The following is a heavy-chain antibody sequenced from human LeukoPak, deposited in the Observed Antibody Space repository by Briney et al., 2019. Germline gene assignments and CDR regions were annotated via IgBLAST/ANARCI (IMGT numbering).Heavy chain of an antibody. D-gene: IGHD2-15*01. V-gene: IGHV4-59*01. CDR1: GGSISSYY. CDR3: ASLGYCSGGSCYHDAFDI. J-gene: IGHJ3*02. Sequence: ASETLSLTCTVSGGSISSYYWSWIRQPPGKGLEWIGYIYYSGSTNYNPSLKSRVTISVDTSKNQFSLKLSSVTAADTAVYYCASLGYCSGGSCYHDAFDIWGQGTVVTVSS. CDR2: IYYSGST.